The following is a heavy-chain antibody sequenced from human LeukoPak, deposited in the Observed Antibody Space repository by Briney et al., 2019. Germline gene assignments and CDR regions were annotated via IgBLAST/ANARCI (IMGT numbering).Heavy chain of an antibody. V-gene: IGHV4-61*02. Sequence: SETLSLTCTVSGGSISSGSYYWSWIRQPAGKGLEWIGRTYTSGSTNYNPSLKSRVTISVDTSKNQFSLKLSSVTAADTAVYYCARIPKDIVVVPAIYYMDVWGKGTTVTVSS. CDR2: TYTSGST. J-gene: IGHJ6*03. CDR1: GGSISSGSYY. D-gene: IGHD2-2*01. CDR3: ARIPKDIVVVPAIYYMDV.